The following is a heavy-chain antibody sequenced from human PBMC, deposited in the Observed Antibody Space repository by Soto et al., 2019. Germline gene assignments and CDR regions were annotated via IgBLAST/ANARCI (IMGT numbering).Heavy chain of an antibody. D-gene: IGHD3-22*01. J-gene: IGHJ4*02. Sequence: GASVKVSRKASGNSFTTYYMHWVRQAPGQGLEWMGIINPSGGRTTYAQKFQGRVTMTRDTSTSTFHMELSSLTSEDTAVYYCAGLYHYDSSGYYDYWGQGTLVTVSS. V-gene: IGHV1-46*01. CDR3: AGLYHYDSSGYYDY. CDR2: INPSGGRT. CDR1: GNSFTTYY.